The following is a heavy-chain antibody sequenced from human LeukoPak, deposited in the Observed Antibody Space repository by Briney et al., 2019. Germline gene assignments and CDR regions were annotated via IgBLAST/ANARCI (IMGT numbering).Heavy chain of an antibody. CDR2: ISGSGGST. CDR1: GFTFVNYA. Sequence: PGGSLRLSCAASGFTFVNYAMSWVHQAPGEGLEWVSAISGSGGSTSSADSVKGRFTISRDNSKNTVSLQMNSLRGDDTAVYYCAKRGNNYDFDYWGQGTLVTVSS. V-gene: IGHV3-23*01. CDR3: AKRGNNYDFDY. J-gene: IGHJ4*02. D-gene: IGHD5-18*01.